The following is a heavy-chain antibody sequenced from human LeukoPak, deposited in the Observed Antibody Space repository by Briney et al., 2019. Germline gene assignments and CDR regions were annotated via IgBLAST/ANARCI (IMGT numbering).Heavy chain of an antibody. J-gene: IGHJ4*02. V-gene: IGHV3-73*01. Sequence: GGSLRLSCAASGFTFSGSPILWVRQASGKGLEWVGRIRSKADNYATAYAASVQGRCTISRDDSKNTAYLQLNSLKTEDTAVYYCTQSNYWGQGALVTVSS. CDR3: TQSNY. CDR1: GFTFSGSP. CDR2: IRSKADNYAT.